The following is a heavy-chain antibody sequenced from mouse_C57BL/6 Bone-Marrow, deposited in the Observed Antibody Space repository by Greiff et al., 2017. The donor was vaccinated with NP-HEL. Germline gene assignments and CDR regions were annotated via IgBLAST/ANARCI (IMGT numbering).Heavy chain of an antibody. Sequence: QVHVKQSGAELVKPGASVKLSCKASGYTFTSYWMPWVKQRPGRGLEWIGRIDPNSGGTKYNEKFKSKATLTVDKPSSTAYMQLSSLTSEDSAVYYCARYEAVDWYFDVWGTGTTVTVSS. J-gene: IGHJ1*03. CDR3: ARYEAVDWYFDV. CDR1: GYTFTSYW. V-gene: IGHV1-72*01. D-gene: IGHD3-3*01. CDR2: IDPNSGGT.